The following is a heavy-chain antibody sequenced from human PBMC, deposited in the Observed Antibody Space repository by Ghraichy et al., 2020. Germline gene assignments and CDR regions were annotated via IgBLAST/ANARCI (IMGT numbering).Heavy chain of an antibody. J-gene: IGHJ4*01. CDR2: ISAYSGNT. CDR3: ARDSIVAFDY. V-gene: IGHV1-18*01. D-gene: IGHD5-12*01. Sequence: GWISAYSGNTNYAQKLQGRVTMTTDTSTSTAYMELRTLRSDDTAVYYCARDSIVAFDYWGHGILVTV.